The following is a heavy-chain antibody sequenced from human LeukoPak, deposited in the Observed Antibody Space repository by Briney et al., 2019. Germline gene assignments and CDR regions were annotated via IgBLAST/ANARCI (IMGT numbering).Heavy chain of an antibody. D-gene: IGHD3-22*01. J-gene: IGHJ4*02. CDR2: VYPGDSDT. CDR1: GYSFTTYW. V-gene: IGHV5-51*01. Sequence: GESLKISCKASGYSFTTYWIAWVRQMPGKGLEWMGSVYPGDSDTRYSPSFQGHVTISADKSISTAYLQWSSLKASDTAVYYCARRYYDTNGYYPDYWGQGTLVTVSS. CDR3: ARRYYDTNGYYPDY.